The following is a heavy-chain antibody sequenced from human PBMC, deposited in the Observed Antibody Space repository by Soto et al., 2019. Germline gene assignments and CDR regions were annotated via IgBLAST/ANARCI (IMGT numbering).Heavy chain of an antibody. CDR1: GGSISSGGYY. CDR3: ARGVLRFLEWLSTPYMDV. V-gene: IGHV4-31*03. CDR2: IYYSGST. Sequence: PSETLSLTCTVSGGSISSGGYYWSWIRQHPGKGLEWIGYIYYSGSTYYNPSLKSRVTISVDTSKNQFSLKLSSVTAADTAVYYCARGVLRFLEWLSTPYMDVWGQGTTVTVSS. D-gene: IGHD3-3*01. J-gene: IGHJ6*02.